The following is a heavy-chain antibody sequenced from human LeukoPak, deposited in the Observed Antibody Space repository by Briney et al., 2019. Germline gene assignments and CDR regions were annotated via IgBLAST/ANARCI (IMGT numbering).Heavy chain of an antibody. CDR1: GFTFSSYA. CDR3: ATYRRGPSYFFDY. V-gene: IGHV3-30*04. Sequence: GGSLRLSCAASGFTFSSYAMHWVRQAPGKGLEWVAVISYDGSNKYYSDSVKGRFTISRDDSTNTLYLYMNSLRADDTAVYYCATYRRGPSYFFDYWGQGTLVTVSS. D-gene: IGHD3-16*02. CDR2: ISYDGSNK. J-gene: IGHJ4*02.